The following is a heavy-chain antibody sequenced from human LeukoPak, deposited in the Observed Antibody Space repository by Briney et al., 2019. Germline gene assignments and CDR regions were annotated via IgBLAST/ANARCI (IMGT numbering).Heavy chain of an antibody. J-gene: IGHJ4*02. CDR2: INPAGSET. CDR3: ATFGLVAALDL. D-gene: IGHD5-12*01. Sequence: GSLRLSCAASGFTFSSYWMSWVRQAPGTGLEWVANINPAGSETFHVDPVEGRFSISRDHAKNLVYLQMNSLRAEDTAVYYCATFGLVAALDLWGQGTLVTVSS. V-gene: IGHV3-7*01. CDR1: GFTFSSYW.